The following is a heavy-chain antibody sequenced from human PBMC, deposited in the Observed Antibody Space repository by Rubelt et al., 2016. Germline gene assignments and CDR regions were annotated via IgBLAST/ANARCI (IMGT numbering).Heavy chain of an antibody. Sequence: VQLVESGGGVVQPGRSLRLSCAASGFTFSSYAMHWVRQAPGKGLEWVAVISYDGSDKYYVDSVKGRLTISRDNSKNTLFLQMNSLRAEDTAVYYCARSYGYDLGSYFDFWGQGTLVIVSS. J-gene: IGHJ4*02. V-gene: IGHV3-30*04. CDR2: ISYDGSDK. CDR3: ARSYGYDLGSYFDF. D-gene: IGHD5-12*01. CDR1: GFTFSSYA.